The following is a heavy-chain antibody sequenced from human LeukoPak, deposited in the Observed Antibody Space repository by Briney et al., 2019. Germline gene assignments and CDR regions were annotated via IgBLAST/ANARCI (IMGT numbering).Heavy chain of an antibody. CDR3: AKSNGYGLVDI. J-gene: IGHJ3*02. Sequence: SETLSLTCAVYGGSFSGYYWSWIRQPPGKGLEWIGEINHSGSTNYNPSLKSRVTISVDTSKNQFSLKLNSVAAADTAVYYCAKSNGYGLVDIWGQGTMVTVSS. D-gene: IGHD3-10*01. CDR1: GGSFSGYY. CDR2: INHSGST. V-gene: IGHV4-34*01.